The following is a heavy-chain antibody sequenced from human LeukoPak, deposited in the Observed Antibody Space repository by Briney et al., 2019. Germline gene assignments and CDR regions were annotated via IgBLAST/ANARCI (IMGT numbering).Heavy chain of an antibody. CDR1: GGSINTPSNY. CDR3: ATGEWGNRIDY. Sequence: PSETLSLTCTVSGGSINTPSNYWSWIRQPAGKGLEWIGRIYASGRTNFNPSLKSRVTMSVDTSKNQFSLKLSSVTAADTAIYYCATGEWGNRIDYWGQGTLVTVSS. CDR2: IYASGRT. D-gene: IGHD2-8*01. V-gene: IGHV4-61*02. J-gene: IGHJ4*02.